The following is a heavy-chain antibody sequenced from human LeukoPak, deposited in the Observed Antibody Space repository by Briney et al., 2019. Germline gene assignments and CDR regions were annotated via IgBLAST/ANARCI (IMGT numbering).Heavy chain of an antibody. CDR1: GYTFTDYY. J-gene: IGHJ4*02. D-gene: IGHD1-1*01. CDR3: ARERGVQLERKLDH. Sequence: ASVKVSSKASGYTFTDYYMHWVRQAPGQGLEWMGWINPYTGGTNYAQKFQGRVTMPRDSSISTAYMELSSLTSDDTAVYYCARERGVQLERKLDHWGQGTLVTVSS. V-gene: IGHV1-2*02. CDR2: INPYTGGT.